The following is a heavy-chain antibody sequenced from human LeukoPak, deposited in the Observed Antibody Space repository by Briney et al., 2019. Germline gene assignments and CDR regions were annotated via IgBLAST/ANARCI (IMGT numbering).Heavy chain of an antibody. J-gene: IGHJ4*02. V-gene: IGHV4-59*01. CDR1: GGSFSGYY. Sequence: SETLSRTCAVYGGSFSGYYWSWIRQPPGKGLEWIGYIYYSGSTNYNPSLKSRVTISVDTSKNQFSLKLSSVTAADTAVYYCAREGGGGCSSTSCYNFPATYYFDYWGQGTLVTVSS. D-gene: IGHD2-2*02. CDR2: IYYSGST. CDR3: AREGGGGCSSTSCYNFPATYYFDY.